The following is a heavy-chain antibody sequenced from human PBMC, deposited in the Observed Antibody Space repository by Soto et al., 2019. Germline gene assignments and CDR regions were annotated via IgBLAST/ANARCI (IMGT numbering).Heavy chain of an antibody. CDR2: IYYSGST. V-gene: IGHV4-59*01. Sequence: SETLSLTCTVSGGSISSYYWSWIRQPPGKGLEWIGYIYYSGSTNYNPSLKSRVTISVDTSKNQFSLKLSSVTAADTAVYYCARDLGYCSGGSCSRPAFDIWGQGTMVTVSS. D-gene: IGHD2-15*01. J-gene: IGHJ3*02. CDR1: GGSISSYY. CDR3: ARDLGYCSGGSCSRPAFDI.